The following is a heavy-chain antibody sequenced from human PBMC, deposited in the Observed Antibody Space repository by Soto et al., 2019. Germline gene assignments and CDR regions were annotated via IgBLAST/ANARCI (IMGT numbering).Heavy chain of an antibody. CDR2: IISAFGTP. CDR1: GDNIDNSG. Sequence: SVKVSCKASGDNIDNSGISWVRQAPGQRPEWVGGIISAFGTPKYAQNFQGRVTIFADKSTSTAYMELSSLRSEDTAVYYRARAPLTNWPFDYWGQGTLVTVSS. V-gene: IGHV1-69*06. CDR3: ARAPLTNWPFDY. J-gene: IGHJ4*02.